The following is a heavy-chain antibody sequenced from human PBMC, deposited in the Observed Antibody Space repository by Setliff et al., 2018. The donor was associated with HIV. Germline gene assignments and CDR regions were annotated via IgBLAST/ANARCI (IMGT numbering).Heavy chain of an antibody. J-gene: IGHJ5*01. D-gene: IGHD2-8*01. CDR2: MNKDGVGT. Sequence: ASVKVSCKASGDTSTIHYIHWVRQAPGQGLEWMGIMNKDGVGTTYAQKFQGRVTLTRDRSTNTVYRDLNSLRSEDTAVYYCAKEGGSHCTKGVCFPTNWLDSWGQGTLVTVSS. CDR1: GDTSTIHY. V-gene: IGHV1-46*01. CDR3: AKEGGSHCTKGVCFPTNWLDS.